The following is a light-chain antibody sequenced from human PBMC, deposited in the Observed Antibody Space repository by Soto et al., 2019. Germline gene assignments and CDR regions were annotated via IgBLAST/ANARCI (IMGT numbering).Light chain of an antibody. CDR2: QVS. Sequence: SCTGTSSDVGRYNRVSWYQQPPGTAPKLMIYQVSNRPSGVPDRFSGSKSGNTASLTISGLQAEDEADYYCSSYTSSSTGGFRGGTKLTAL. V-gene: IGLV2-18*02. CDR1: SSDVGRYNR. CDR3: SSYTSSSTGG. J-gene: IGLJ3*02.